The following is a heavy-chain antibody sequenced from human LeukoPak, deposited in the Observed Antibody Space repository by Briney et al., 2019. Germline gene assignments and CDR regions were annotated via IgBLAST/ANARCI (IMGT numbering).Heavy chain of an antibody. D-gene: IGHD2-2*01. J-gene: IGHJ6*03. V-gene: IGHV1-69*01. Sequence: APSVKLSCKASGGTFSSYAISWVRQAPGQGLERMGGIIPIFGTANYAQKFQGRVTITPDESTNTAYMELSSLRSEDTAVYYCAGRRFGDIVVVPHYYYYYMDVWGKGTTVTVSS. CDR1: GGTFSSYA. CDR2: IIPIFGTA. CDR3: AGRRFGDIVVVPHYYYYYMDV.